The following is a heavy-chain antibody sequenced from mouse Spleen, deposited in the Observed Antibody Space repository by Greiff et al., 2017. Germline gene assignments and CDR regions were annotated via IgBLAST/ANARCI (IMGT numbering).Heavy chain of an antibody. CDR1: GFNIKDYY. CDR3: TTLHGSSLDYFDD. J-gene: IGHJ2*01. V-gene: IGHV14-1*01. D-gene: IGHD1-1*01. Sequence: VQLQQSGAELVRPGASVKLSCTASGFNIKDYYMHWVKQRPEQGLEWIGRIDPEDGDTEYAPKFQGKATMTADTSSNTAYLQLSSLTSEDTAVYYCTTLHGSSLDYFDDWGQGTTLTVSS. CDR2: IDPEDGDT.